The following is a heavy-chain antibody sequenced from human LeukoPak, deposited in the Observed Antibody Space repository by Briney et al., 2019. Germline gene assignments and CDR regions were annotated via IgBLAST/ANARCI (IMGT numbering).Heavy chain of an antibody. CDR1: VGSISNYH. D-gene: IGHD6-19*01. Sequence: SETLSLTCTISVGSISNYHWSWLRQPAGKGLEWIGRIYSDGATNFNPSLKSRVSMSVDTSKNQISLKLSSVTAADTAAYYCARDRGSSGRADLWGQGTLVTVSS. V-gene: IGHV4-4*07. J-gene: IGHJ5*02. CDR2: IYSDGAT. CDR3: ARDRGSSGRADL.